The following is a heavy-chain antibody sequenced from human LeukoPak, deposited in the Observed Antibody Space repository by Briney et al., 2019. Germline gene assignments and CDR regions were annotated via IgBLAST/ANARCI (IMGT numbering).Heavy chain of an antibody. V-gene: IGHV3-7*04. J-gene: IGHJ4*02. D-gene: IGHD2-2*01. Sequence: GGSLRLSCAASGFTFSSYWMSWVRQAPGKGLEWVANIKQDGSEKYYVDSVKGRFTISRDNAKNSLNLQMNSLRAEDTAVYYCARGAVPAALYYFDYWGQGTLVTVSS. CDR1: GFTFSSYW. CDR2: IKQDGSEK. CDR3: ARGAVPAALYYFDY.